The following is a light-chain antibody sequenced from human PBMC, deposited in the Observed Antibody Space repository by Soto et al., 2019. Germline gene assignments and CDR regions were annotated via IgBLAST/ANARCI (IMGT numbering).Light chain of an antibody. J-gene: IGKJ4*01. Sequence: EIVMTQSPATLSVSPGERATLSCRASQSVYSNLAWYQQKPGQAPRLLIYGTSTRTTGIPARFSGIGSRTEFSLAISSLQSEDFAVYYCQQDNNWPLTFGGGTKVEIK. CDR2: GTS. CDR3: QQDNNWPLT. V-gene: IGKV3-15*01. CDR1: QSVYSN.